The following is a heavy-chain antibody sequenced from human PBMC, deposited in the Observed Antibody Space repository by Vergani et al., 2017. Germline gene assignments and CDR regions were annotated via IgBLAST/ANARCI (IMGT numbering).Heavy chain of an antibody. CDR3: SRVGILRFSYYMDV. J-gene: IGHJ6*03. Sequence: EVQLVESGGGLVQPGRSLRLSCTASGFTFGDYALSWVRQAPGKGLEWVGFIRSNVYGGTTEYAASVKGRFTISRDDSKSIAYLQMNSLKTEDTGVYYCSRVGILRFSYYMDVWGIGTTVTVSS. CDR2: IRSNVYGGTT. V-gene: IGHV3-49*04. D-gene: IGHD3-3*01. CDR1: GFTFGDYA.